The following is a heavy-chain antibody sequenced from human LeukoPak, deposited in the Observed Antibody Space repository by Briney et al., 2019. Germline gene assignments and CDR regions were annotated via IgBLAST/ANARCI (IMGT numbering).Heavy chain of an antibody. J-gene: IGHJ4*02. Sequence: SVKVSCKASGGTFSSYAISWVRQAPGQGLEWMGRIIPILGIANYAQKFQGRVTITADKSTSTAYMELSSLRSEDTAVYYCARLRGYSYGHFDYWGQGTLVTVSS. CDR2: IIPILGIA. CDR1: GGTFSSYA. CDR3: ARLRGYSYGHFDY. V-gene: IGHV1-69*04. D-gene: IGHD5-18*01.